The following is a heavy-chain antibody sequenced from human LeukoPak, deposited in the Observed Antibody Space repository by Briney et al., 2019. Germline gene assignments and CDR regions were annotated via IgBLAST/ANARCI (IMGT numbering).Heavy chain of an antibody. D-gene: IGHD6-13*01. CDR1: GDTISGFS. CDR3: ARDRAGFFDD. J-gene: IGHJ4*02. Sequence: SETLSLTCTVSGDTISGFSWSWIRQPAGKGLEWIGRIYSSGSTNYSPPLRSRVTMSVDTKNQFSLKVNSVPAADTAVYYCARDRAGFFDDWGQGTLVTVSS. CDR2: IYSSGST. V-gene: IGHV4-4*07.